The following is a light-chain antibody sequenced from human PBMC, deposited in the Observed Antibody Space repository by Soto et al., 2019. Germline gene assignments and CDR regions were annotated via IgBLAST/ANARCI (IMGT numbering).Light chain of an antibody. J-gene: IGKJ2*01. CDR3: QQYGSSPYT. V-gene: IGKV3-20*01. CDR2: GAS. Sequence: EIVLTQSPGTLSLSPGERATLSCRASQSLSSNYLAWYQQKPGQAPRLLIYGASSRATGIPDRFSGSGSGTDFTLTINKLEPEDFAVYYCQQYGSSPYTFGQGTKLEIK. CDR1: QSLSSNY.